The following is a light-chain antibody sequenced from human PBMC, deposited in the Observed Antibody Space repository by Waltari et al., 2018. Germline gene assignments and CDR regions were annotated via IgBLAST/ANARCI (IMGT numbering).Light chain of an antibody. Sequence: DIQMTQSPSSRSASVGDRVTITCRASQNIYTYLNWYQQKAGKAPNLLISSVSTLQSGVPSRFSGSGSGTEFTLTISSLQPEDFATYFCQQSYNTPPMYTFGQGTKLELK. CDR1: QNIYTY. CDR2: SVS. J-gene: IGKJ2*01. CDR3: QQSYNTPPMYT. V-gene: IGKV1-39*01.